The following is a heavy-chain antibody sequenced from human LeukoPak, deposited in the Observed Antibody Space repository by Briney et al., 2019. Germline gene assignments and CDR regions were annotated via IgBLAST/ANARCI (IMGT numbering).Heavy chain of an antibody. J-gene: IGHJ6*03. CDR2: IWYDGSNK. V-gene: IGHV3-33*06. CDR3: AKGVGTYYDFWSGYPPMDV. CDR1: GFTFSSYG. Sequence: GGSLRLSCAASGFTFSSYGMHWVRQAPGKGLEWVAVIWYDGSNKYYADSVKGRFTISRDNSKNTLYLQMISLRAEDTAVYYCAKGVGTYYDFWSGYPPMDVWGKGTTVTVSS. D-gene: IGHD3-3*01.